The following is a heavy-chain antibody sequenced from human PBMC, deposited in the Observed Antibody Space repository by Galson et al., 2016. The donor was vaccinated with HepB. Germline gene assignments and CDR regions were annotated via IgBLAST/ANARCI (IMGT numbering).Heavy chain of an antibody. CDR2: MYMDGKP. CDR1: GLSVSSNY. J-gene: IGHJ4*02. V-gene: IGHV3-53*01. Sequence: SLRLSCAASGLSVSSNYMSWVRQAPGKGLEWVSVMYMDGKPYYAGSVKGRFTMSRDNAKNSVYLQMNSLGAEDTAIYYCARSFYPYVWGPEWGQGTLVTVSS. D-gene: IGHD3-16*01. CDR3: ARSFYPYVWGPE.